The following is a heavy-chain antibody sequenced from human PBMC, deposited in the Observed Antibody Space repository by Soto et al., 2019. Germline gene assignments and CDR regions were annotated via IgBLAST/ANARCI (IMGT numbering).Heavy chain of an antibody. J-gene: IGHJ3*02. D-gene: IGHD6-13*01. CDR3: AREVGVESGAAAGTRAFDI. CDR1: GGTFSSYA. Sequence: ASVKVSCKASGGTFSSYAISWVRQAPGQGLEWMGGIIPIFGTANYAQKFQGRVTITADESTSTAYMELSSLRSEDTAVYYCAREVGVESGAAAGTRAFDIWGQGTMVTVSS. V-gene: IGHV1-69*13. CDR2: IIPIFGTA.